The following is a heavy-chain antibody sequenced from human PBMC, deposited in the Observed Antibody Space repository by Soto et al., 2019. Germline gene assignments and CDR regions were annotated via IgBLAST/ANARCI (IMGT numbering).Heavy chain of an antibody. D-gene: IGHD5-12*01. CDR3: ARARLFSMDV. CDR2: IYYSGST. V-gene: IGHV4-59*01. J-gene: IGHJ6*02. CDR1: GGSISSYY. Sequence: ETLSLTCTVSGGSISSYYWSWIRQPPGKGLEWIGYIYYSGSTNYNPSLKSRVTISVDTSKNQFSLKLSSVTAADTAVYYCARARLFSMDVWGQGTTVTVSS.